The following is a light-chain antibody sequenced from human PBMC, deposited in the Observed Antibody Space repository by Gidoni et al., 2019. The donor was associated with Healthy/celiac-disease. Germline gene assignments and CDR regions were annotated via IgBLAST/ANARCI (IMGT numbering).Light chain of an antibody. J-gene: IGKJ4*01. CDR2: DAS. Sequence: AIQLTQSPSSLSASVGDRVTITCRASQGISSALAWYQQKPGKAPNLLIFDASSLESGVPSRFSGSGSGTDFTLTISSLQPEDFATYYCQQFYNYPLTFGGGTQVEIK. CDR1: QGISSA. CDR3: QQFYNYPLT. V-gene: IGKV1D-13*01.